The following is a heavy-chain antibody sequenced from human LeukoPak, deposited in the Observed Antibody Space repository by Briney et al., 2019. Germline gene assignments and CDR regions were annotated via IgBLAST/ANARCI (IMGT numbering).Heavy chain of an antibody. CDR2: ISSSSRYI. D-gene: IGHD3-10*01. V-gene: IGHV3-21*01. Sequence: PGGSLRLSCAASGFTFSSYSLNWVRQAPGKGLEWVSSISSSSRYIFYADSVKGRFTISRDNAKNSLYLQMSSLRAEDTAVYYCARDRGSSFDYWGQGTLVTVSS. J-gene: IGHJ4*02. CDR1: GFTFSSYS. CDR3: ARDRGSSFDY.